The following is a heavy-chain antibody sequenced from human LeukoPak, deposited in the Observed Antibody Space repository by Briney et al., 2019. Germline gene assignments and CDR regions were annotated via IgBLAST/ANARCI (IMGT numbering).Heavy chain of an antibody. CDR1: GYTFTSYG. Sequence: ASVKVSCKASGYTFTSYGISWVRLAPGQGLEWMGWISAYNGNTNYAQKLQGRVTMTTDTSTSTAYMELRSLRSDDTAVYYCARDRVGYSYGQPNWFDPWGQGTLVTVSS. CDR3: ARDRVGYSYGQPNWFDP. CDR2: ISAYNGNT. V-gene: IGHV1-18*04. D-gene: IGHD5-18*01. J-gene: IGHJ5*02.